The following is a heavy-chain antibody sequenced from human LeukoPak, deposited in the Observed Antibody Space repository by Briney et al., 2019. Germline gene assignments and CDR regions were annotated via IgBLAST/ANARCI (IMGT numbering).Heavy chain of an antibody. D-gene: IGHD6-6*01. Sequence: GASVKVSCKASGGTFSSYAISWVRQAPGQGLEWMGRIIPILGIANYAQKFQGRVTITADKSTSTAYMELSSLRSEDTAVYYCARGPYRAARPGAFDYWGQGTLVTVSS. CDR3: ARGPYRAARPGAFDY. CDR2: IIPILGIA. J-gene: IGHJ4*02. CDR1: GGTFSSYA. V-gene: IGHV1-69*04.